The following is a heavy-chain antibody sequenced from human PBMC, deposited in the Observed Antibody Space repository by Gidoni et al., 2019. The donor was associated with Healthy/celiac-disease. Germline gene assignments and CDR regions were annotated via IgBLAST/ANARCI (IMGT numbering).Heavy chain of an antibody. J-gene: IGHJ4*02. D-gene: IGHD5-12*01. CDR3: ARLGQRWLQLPDY. CDR2: SYPGDSDT. Sequence: EVQLVQSGAAAKKPGESLTISCKGSAYTFTSYWIGWVRQMPGKGLEWMGISYPGDSDTRYSPSFQGQVTISADKSISTAYLQWSSLKASDTAMYYCARLGQRWLQLPDYWGQGTLVTVSS. CDR1: AYTFTSYW. V-gene: IGHV5-51*01.